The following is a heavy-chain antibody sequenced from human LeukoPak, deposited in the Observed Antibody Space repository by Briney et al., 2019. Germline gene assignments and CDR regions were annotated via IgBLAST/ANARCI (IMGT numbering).Heavy chain of an antibody. V-gene: IGHV1-2*02. CDR2: INPNSGGT. D-gene: IGHD6-19*01. J-gene: IGHJ4*02. CDR3: AREWGIAVAVKGY. Sequence: ASVKVSCKASGYTFTGYYMHWVRQAPGQGLGWMGWINPNSGGTNYAQKFQGRVTMTRDTSISTAYMELSRLRSDDTAVYYCAREWGIAVAVKGYWGQGTLVTVSS. CDR1: GYTFTGYY.